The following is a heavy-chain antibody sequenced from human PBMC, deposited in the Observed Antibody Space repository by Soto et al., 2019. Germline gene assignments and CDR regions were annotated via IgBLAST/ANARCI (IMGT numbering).Heavy chain of an antibody. CDR3: AKDMGVYTAYFDY. J-gene: IGHJ4*02. V-gene: IGHV3-23*01. Sequence: PGGSLRFSCAASGFTFSSYAMSWVRQAPGKGLEWVSAISGSGGSTYYADSVKGRFTISRDNSKNTLYLQMNSLRAEDTAVYYCAKDMGVYTAYFDYWGQGTLVTVSS. CDR1: GFTFSSYA. D-gene: IGHD2-2*02. CDR2: ISGSGGST.